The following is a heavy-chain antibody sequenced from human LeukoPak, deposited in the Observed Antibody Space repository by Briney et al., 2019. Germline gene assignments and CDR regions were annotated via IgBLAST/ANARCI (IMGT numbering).Heavy chain of an antibody. CDR3: ARHSSWHDAFDI. V-gene: IGHV1-69*04. J-gene: IGHJ3*02. D-gene: IGHD6-13*01. CDR1: GGTFSSYA. Sequence: SVKVSCKASGGTFSSYAISWVRQAPGQGLEWMGRIIPIFGIANYAQKFQGRVTITADKSTSTAYMELSSLRSEDTAVYYCARHSSWHDAFDIWGQGTMVTVSS. CDR2: IIPIFGIA.